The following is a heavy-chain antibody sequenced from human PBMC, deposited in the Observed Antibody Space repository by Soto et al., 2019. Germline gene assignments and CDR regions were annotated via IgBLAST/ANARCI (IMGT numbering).Heavy chain of an antibody. CDR3: AGTTSHHWLYMDV. Sequence: QVQLQESGPGLVKPSQTLSLTCVISGDSVSSNSAAWNWIRLSPSRGLEWLARTYYRSRWYNDYVVSVRSRITVNPDTSKNQFALPLTSVTPEDTAVYYCAGTTSHHWLYMDVWGKGATVTVSS. V-gene: IGHV6-1*01. CDR1: GDSVSSNSAA. J-gene: IGHJ6*03. D-gene: IGHD1-7*01. CDR2: TYYRSRWYN.